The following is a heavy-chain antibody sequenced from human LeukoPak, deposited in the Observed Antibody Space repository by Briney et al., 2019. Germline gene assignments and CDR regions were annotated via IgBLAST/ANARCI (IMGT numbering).Heavy chain of an antibody. CDR2: ISGSGGST. CDR3: AKYGVLRFLEWLAY. Sequence: GGSLRLSCAASGFTFSSYAMSWVRQAPGKGLEWVSAISGSGGSTYYADSVEGRFTISRDNSKNTLYLQMNSLRAEDTAVYYCAKYGVLRFLEWLAYWGQGTLVTVSS. V-gene: IGHV3-23*01. D-gene: IGHD3-3*01. CDR1: GFTFSSYA. J-gene: IGHJ4*02.